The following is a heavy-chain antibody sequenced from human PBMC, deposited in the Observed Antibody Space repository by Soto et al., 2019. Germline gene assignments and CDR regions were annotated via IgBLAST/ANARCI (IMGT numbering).Heavy chain of an antibody. D-gene: IGHD3-10*01. CDR3: AVQLFRGVIRDYFDY. J-gene: IGHJ4*02. CDR2: INHSGST. CDR1: GGSFSGYY. Sequence: QVQLQQWGAGLLKPSETLSLTCAVYGGSFSGYYWSWIRQPPGKGLAWIGEINHSGSTNYNPSLRSRITIAVATSKDQFSLKRTSVTAADTAVYYCAVQLFRGVIRDYFDYWGQGTLVTVSS. V-gene: IGHV4-34*01.